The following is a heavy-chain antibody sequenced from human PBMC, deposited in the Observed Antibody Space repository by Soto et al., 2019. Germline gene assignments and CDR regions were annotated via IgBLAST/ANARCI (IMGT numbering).Heavy chain of an antibody. Sequence: GSLRLSCAASGFTFSSYGMHWVRQAPGKGLEWVAVIWSDGSKKYYADSVKGRFTISRDNSKSTLFLQMSSLRAEDTAVYYCARDGSGNYCVDHWGQGTLVTVSS. D-gene: IGHD3-10*01. CDR3: ARDGSGNYCVDH. CDR1: GFTFSSYG. CDR2: IWSDGSKK. V-gene: IGHV3-33*01. J-gene: IGHJ4*02.